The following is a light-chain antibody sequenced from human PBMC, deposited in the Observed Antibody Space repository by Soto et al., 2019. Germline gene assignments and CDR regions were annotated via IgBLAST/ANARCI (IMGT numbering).Light chain of an antibody. CDR2: AAS. Sequence: DIQMTKSPSSLSASVGDRVTITCLASQSISSYLNWYQQKPGKAPKLLIYAASSLQSGVPSRFSGSGSGTDFTLTISSLQPEDFATYYCQQSYSTPWTFGQGTKVEIK. CDR3: QQSYSTPWT. V-gene: IGKV1-39*01. CDR1: QSISSY. J-gene: IGKJ1*01.